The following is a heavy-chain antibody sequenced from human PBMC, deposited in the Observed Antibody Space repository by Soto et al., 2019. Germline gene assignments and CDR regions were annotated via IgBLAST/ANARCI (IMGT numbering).Heavy chain of an antibody. J-gene: IGHJ4*02. CDR3: AKDRIAVAGGASDY. Sequence: EVQLLESGGGLVQPGGALRLSCAASGFTFSSYAMSWVRQAPGKGLEWVSAISGSGGSTYYADSVKGRFTISRDNSKNTPYLQMNSLRAEDTAVYYCAKDRIAVAGGASDYWGQGTLVTVSS. CDR2: ISGSGGST. V-gene: IGHV3-23*01. CDR1: GFTFSSYA. D-gene: IGHD6-19*01.